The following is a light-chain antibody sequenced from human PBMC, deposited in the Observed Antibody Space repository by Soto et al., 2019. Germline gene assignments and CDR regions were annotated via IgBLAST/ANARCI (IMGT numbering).Light chain of an antibody. Sequence: DIQMTQSPSSLSASVGDRVTITCRASQSISSYLNWYQQKPGKAPKLLISAASSLQTGVPSRFSGSGSGTEFTLNISSLQPEDFATYSCHQSYSTLYTFGQGTKLEIK. CDR3: HQSYSTLYT. CDR1: QSISSY. CDR2: AAS. V-gene: IGKV1-39*01. J-gene: IGKJ2*01.